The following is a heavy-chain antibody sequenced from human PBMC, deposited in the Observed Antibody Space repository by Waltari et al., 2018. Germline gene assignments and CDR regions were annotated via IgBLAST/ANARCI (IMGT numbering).Heavy chain of an antibody. V-gene: IGHV3-7*01. CDR3: AREGGLNYYNMDV. CDR2: INQDGSEK. J-gene: IGHJ6*03. Sequence: EVQLVESGGGLVQPGGSLRLSCAASGFAFSTYSMTWVRQAPGKGLGGVANINQDGSEKYYVDSVKGRFTISRDNTKNSLYLQMNSLRAEDTAVYYCAREGGLNYYNMDVWGKGTTVTVSS. D-gene: IGHD3-16*01. CDR1: GFAFSTYS.